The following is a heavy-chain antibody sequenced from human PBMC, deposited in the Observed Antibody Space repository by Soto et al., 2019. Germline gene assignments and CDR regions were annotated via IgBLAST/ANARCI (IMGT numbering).Heavy chain of an antibody. CDR2: ISGSGGST. CDR3: AKERFGYYDSSGTRNAEYFQH. J-gene: IGHJ1*01. V-gene: IGHV3-23*01. D-gene: IGHD3-22*01. Sequence: EVQLLESGGGLVQPGGSLRLSCAASGFTFSSYAMSWVRQAPGKGLEWVSAISGSGGSTYYADSVKGRFTISRDNSKNTLYQQMNSLRAEDTAVYYCAKERFGYYDSSGTRNAEYFQHWGQGTLVTVSS. CDR1: GFTFSSYA.